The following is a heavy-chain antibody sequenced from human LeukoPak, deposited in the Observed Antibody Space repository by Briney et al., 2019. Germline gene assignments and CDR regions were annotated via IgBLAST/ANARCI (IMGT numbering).Heavy chain of an antibody. J-gene: IGHJ4*02. V-gene: IGHV1-46*01. Sequence: ASVKVSCKASGYTFTSYYMHWVRQVPGQGLEWMGIINPSGGSTSYAQKFQGRVTMTRDTSTSTVYMELSSLRSEDTAVYYCARANQPSYYDILTGYYRGVSMDYWGQGTLVTVSS. CDR2: INPSGGST. D-gene: IGHD3-9*01. CDR3: ARANQPSYYDILTGYYRGVSMDY. CDR1: GYTFTSYY.